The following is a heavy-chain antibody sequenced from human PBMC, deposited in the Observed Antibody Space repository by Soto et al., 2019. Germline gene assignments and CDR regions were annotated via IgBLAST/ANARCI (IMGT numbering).Heavy chain of an antibody. D-gene: IGHD4-4*01. Sequence: PSETLSLTCTVSGGSIRSSSYYWVWIRQPPGKGLEWIAYIYYSGTTYYNPSLKSRVTMSRDTSKNQFSLRLSSVTAAETAVYYCARHSYYSNPLRFDPWGQGTLVTVSS. CDR1: GGSIRSSSYY. CDR3: ARHSYYSNPLRFDP. J-gene: IGHJ5*02. CDR2: IYYSGTT. V-gene: IGHV4-39*01.